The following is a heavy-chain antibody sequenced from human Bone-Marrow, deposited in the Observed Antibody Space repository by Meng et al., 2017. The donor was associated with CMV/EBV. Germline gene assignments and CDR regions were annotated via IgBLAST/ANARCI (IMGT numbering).Heavy chain of an antibody. CDR3: ARGSGITIFGVVTQD. CDR1: GFTFSSYS. J-gene: IGHJ4*02. Sequence: GESLKISCAASGFTFSSYSMNWVRQAPGKGLEWVSSISSSSSYIYYADSVKGRFTISRDNAKNSLYLQMNSLRAEDTAVYYCARGSGITIFGVVTQDWGQGTLVTFSS. V-gene: IGHV3-21*01. D-gene: IGHD3-3*01. CDR2: ISSSSSYI.